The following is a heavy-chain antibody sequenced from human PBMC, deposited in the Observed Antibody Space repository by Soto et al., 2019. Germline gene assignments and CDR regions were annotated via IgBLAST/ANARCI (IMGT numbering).Heavy chain of an antibody. CDR1: GFTFSSYG. Sequence: QVQLVESGGGVVQPGRSLRLSCAASGFTFSSYGMHWVRQAPGKGLEWVAVIWYDGSKKYYADSVKGRFTISRDNSKNTLYLQMNSLRAEDTAVYYCARDRSGSYYNWDYFDYWGQGTLVTVSS. V-gene: IGHV3-33*01. J-gene: IGHJ4*02. D-gene: IGHD1-26*01. CDR2: IWYDGSKK. CDR3: ARDRSGSYYNWDYFDY.